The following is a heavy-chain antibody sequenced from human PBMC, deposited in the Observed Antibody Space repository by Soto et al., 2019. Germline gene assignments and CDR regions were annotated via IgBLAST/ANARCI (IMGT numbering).Heavy chain of an antibody. V-gene: IGHV3-53*01. D-gene: IGHD3-10*01. CDR3: ARMVRGVITLQSYYGMDV. Sequence: PGGSLRLSCAASGCTVSSNYMSWVRQAPGKGLEWVSVIYSGGSTYYADSVKGRFTISRDNSKNTLYLQMNSLRAEDTAVYYCARMVRGVITLQSYYGMDVWGQGTTVTVS. CDR2: IYSGGST. J-gene: IGHJ6*02. CDR1: GCTVSSNY.